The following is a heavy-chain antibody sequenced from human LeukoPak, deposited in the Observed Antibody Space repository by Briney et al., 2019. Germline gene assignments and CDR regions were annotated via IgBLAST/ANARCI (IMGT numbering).Heavy chain of an antibody. D-gene: IGHD2-8*02. V-gene: IGHV4-59*01. Sequence: PSETLSLTRTVSGGSISSYYWSWIRQPPGKGLEWIGYIYYSGSTNYNPSLKSRVTISVDTSKNQFSLKLSSVTAADTAVYYCARDVTGAFDIWGQGTMVTVSS. CDR3: ARDVTGAFDI. CDR2: IYYSGST. CDR1: GGSISSYY. J-gene: IGHJ3*02.